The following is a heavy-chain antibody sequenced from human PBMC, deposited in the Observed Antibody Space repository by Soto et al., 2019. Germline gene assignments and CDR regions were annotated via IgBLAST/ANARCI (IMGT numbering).Heavy chain of an antibody. D-gene: IGHD6-25*01. CDR3: ARDQRIAFDY. Sequence: QVQLVQSGAEEKKPGASVKVSCKASGYTFTSYAMQWVRQAPGQRLEWMGWINAGNGNTKYSQKFQGRVTITRDTSASIVYMELRSLRSADTAVYYCARDQRIAFDYWGQGALVTVPS. J-gene: IGHJ4*02. CDR1: GYTFTSYA. CDR2: INAGNGNT. V-gene: IGHV1-3*05.